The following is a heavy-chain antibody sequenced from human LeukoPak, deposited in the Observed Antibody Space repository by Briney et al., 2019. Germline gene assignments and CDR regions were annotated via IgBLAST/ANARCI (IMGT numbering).Heavy chain of an antibody. V-gene: IGHV3-30*02. CDR1: GFTFSSYG. Sequence: GGSPRLSCAASGFTFSSYGMHWVRQAPGKGLEWVAFIRYDGSNKYYADSVKGRFTISRDNSKNTLYLQMNSLRAEDTAVYYCAKDDYYDSSGYYWSEAFDIWGQGTMVTVSS. CDR3: AKDDYYDSSGYYWSEAFDI. J-gene: IGHJ3*02. D-gene: IGHD3-22*01. CDR2: IRYDGSNK.